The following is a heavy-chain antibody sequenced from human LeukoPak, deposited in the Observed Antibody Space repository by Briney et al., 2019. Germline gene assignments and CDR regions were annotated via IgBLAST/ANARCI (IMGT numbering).Heavy chain of an antibody. D-gene: IGHD6-13*01. CDR2: FSVRYNVI. Sequence: GGSLRLSCAVSGFPLSSYDMSWVRQAPGKGLEWVSFFSVRYNVIYYADTVKGRFTVSRDEAKNSLYLQMNSLRAEDTALYYCARDLPVAAADFWGQGTLVTVSS. V-gene: IGHV3-48*01. CDR3: ARDLPVAAADF. J-gene: IGHJ4*02. CDR1: GFPLSSYD.